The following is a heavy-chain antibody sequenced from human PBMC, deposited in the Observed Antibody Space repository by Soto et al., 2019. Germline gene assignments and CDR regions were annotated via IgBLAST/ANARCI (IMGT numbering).Heavy chain of an antibody. V-gene: IGHV4-34*01. Sequence: PSLTCTVYGGSFSDYYWSWIRQPPGKGLEWIGEINHSGSTNYNPSLKSRVTISVDTSKNQFSLKLSSVTAADTAVYYCARGGGYRYYFYYGMGVCGEGPTFPASS. CDR3: ARGGGYRYYFYYGMGV. J-gene: IGHJ6*04. CDR2: INHSGST. D-gene: IGHD1-26*01. CDR1: GGSFSDYY.